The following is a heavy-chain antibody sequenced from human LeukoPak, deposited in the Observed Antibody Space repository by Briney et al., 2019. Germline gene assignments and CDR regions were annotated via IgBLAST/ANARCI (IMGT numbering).Heavy chain of an antibody. CDR1: GFTFSSYW. D-gene: IGHD3-16*02. Sequence: GGSLRLSXAPSGFTFSSYWMHWIRQAPGKGLEWVSRINTDGSTITYADSVKGRFTISRDNARNTLYLQMNSLRDEDTAVYYCARAGSYRFDYWGQGTLVTVSS. J-gene: IGHJ4*02. CDR2: INTDGSTI. V-gene: IGHV3-74*03. CDR3: ARAGSYRFDY.